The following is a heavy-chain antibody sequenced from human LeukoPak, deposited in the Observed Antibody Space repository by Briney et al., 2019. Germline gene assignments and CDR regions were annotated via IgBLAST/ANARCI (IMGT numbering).Heavy chain of an antibody. D-gene: IGHD2-15*01. CDR2: IIPILGIA. V-gene: IGHV1-69*04. J-gene: IGHJ3*02. CDR3: AKDGAFRKGRGGPYAFYI. Sequence: ASVKVSCKASGGTFSSYAISWVRQAPGQGREGMGRIIPILGIANYAQKFQGRVTITADKSTSTAYMELSSLRAEDTAVYSCAKDGAFRKGRGGPYAFYIRGPRTMVTLA. CDR1: GGTFSSYA.